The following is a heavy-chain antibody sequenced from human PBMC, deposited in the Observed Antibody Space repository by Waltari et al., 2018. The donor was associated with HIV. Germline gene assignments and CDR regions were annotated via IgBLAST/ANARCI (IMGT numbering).Heavy chain of an antibody. D-gene: IGHD6-13*01. CDR3: ARPLALGSKTADWYFDL. CDR1: GVTFSSYS. Sequence: EVQLVESGGGLVQPGGSLRLSFAASGVTFSSYSMNWVRQAPGKGLEWVSYISSSISTIYYADSGKGRFTIARDNAKNSLYLQMNSLRAEDTAVYYCARPLALGSKTADWYFDLWGRGTLVTVSS. V-gene: IGHV3-48*01. CDR2: ISSSISTI. J-gene: IGHJ2*01.